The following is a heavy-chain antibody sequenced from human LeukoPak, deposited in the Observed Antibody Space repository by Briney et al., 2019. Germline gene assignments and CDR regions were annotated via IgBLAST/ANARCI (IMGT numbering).Heavy chain of an antibody. J-gene: IGHJ4*02. Sequence: SGRSLRLSWAASGFTFSDNSINWVRQAPGEGLEWVSSISSSSSYIYYADSVKGRFTIYRDNAKNSLYLQMNSLRAEDTAVYYCAREPPFCSGGYCARLDYWGQGTLVTVSS. D-gene: IGHD2-15*01. CDR1: GFTFSDNS. CDR2: ISSSSSYI. V-gene: IGHV3-21*01. CDR3: AREPPFCSGGYCARLDY.